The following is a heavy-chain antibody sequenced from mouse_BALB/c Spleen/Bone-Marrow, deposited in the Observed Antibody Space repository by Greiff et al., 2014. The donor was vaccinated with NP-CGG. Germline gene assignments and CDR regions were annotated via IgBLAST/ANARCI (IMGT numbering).Heavy chain of an antibody. V-gene: IGHV5-17*02. CDR3: ARLRRYYGYFDY. CDR2: ISSSSSTI. D-gene: IGHD1-1*01. Sequence: EVHLVESGGGLVQPGGSRKLSCAASGFTFSSFGLHWVRQAPEKGLEWVAYISSSSSTIYYADTVKGRFTISRDNPKNTLFLQMTRLRSEDTAMYYCARLRRYYGYFDYWGQGTTLTVSS. CDR1: GFTFSSFG. J-gene: IGHJ2*01.